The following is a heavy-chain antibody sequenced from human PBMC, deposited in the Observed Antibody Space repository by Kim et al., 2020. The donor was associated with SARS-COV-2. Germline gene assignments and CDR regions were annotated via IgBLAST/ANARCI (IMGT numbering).Heavy chain of an antibody. CDR1: GYTFTGYY. Sequence: ASVKVSCKASGYTFTGYYMHWVRQAPGQGLEWMGWINPNSGGTNYAQKFQGWVTMTRDTSISTAYMELSRLRSDDTAVYYCARVGSSWSDEYFQHWGQGTLVTVSS. J-gene: IGHJ1*01. V-gene: IGHV1-2*04. CDR3: ARVGSSWSDEYFQH. D-gene: IGHD6-13*01. CDR2: INPNSGGT.